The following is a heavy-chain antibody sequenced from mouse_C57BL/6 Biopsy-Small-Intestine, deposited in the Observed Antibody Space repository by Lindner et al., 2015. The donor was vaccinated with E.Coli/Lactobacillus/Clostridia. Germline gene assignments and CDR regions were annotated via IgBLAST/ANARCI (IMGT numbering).Heavy chain of an antibody. Sequence: VQLQESGAELARPGASVKMSCKASGYTFTSYTMHWVKQRPGQGLEWIGYINPSSGYTKYNQKFKDKATLTADKSSSTAYMQLSSLTSEDSAVYYCAKFFHYDGFTYWGQGTLVTVSA. J-gene: IGHJ3*01. CDR2: INPSSGYT. CDR1: GYTFTSYT. D-gene: IGHD2-4*01. V-gene: IGHV1-4*01. CDR3: AKFFHYDGFTY.